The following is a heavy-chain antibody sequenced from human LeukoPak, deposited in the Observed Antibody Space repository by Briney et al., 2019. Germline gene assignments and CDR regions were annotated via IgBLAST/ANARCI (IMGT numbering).Heavy chain of an antibody. CDR2: ISGSGSYN. V-gene: IGHV3-21*01. D-gene: IGHD2-15*01. CDR1: GFTFSSYA. CDR3: ARCSGGSCYSRWFDP. Sequence: PGGSLRLSCAASGFTFSSYAMNWVRQAPGKGLEWVSSISGSGSYNYYADSVKGRFTISRDNAKNSLYLQMNSLRAEDTAVYYCARCSGGSCYSRWFDPWGQEPWSPSPQ. J-gene: IGHJ5*02.